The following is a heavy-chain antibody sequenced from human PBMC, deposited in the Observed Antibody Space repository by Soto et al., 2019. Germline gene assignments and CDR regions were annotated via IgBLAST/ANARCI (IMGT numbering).Heavy chain of an antibody. CDR3: AREGIAVAGTTY. Sequence: SETLSLTCAVSGYSISSGYYWGWVRQPPGKGLEWIGSIYHSGSTYYNPSLKSRVTISVDTSKNQFSLKLSSVTAADTAVYYCAREGIAVAGTTYWGQGTLVTVSS. CDR1: GYSISSGYY. CDR2: IYHSGST. J-gene: IGHJ4*02. V-gene: IGHV4-38-2*01. D-gene: IGHD6-19*01.